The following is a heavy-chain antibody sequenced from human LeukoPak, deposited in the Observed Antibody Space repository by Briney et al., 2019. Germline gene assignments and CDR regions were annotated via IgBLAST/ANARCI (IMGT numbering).Heavy chain of an antibody. CDR2: IKQDGSEK. CDR3: ARVSGRLERQSDLDY. D-gene: IGHD1-1*01. CDR1: GFTFSSYW. J-gene: IGHJ4*02. V-gene: IGHV3-7*01. Sequence: GGSLRLSCAASGFTFSSYWMSWVRQAPGKGLEWVANIKQDGSEKYYVDSVKGRFTISRDNAQASLYLQMNSLRADDTAVYYCARVSGRLERQSDLDYWGQGTLVIVSS.